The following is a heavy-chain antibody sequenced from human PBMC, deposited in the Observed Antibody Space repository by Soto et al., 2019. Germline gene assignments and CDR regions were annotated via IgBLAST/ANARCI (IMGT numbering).Heavy chain of an antibody. Sequence: PSETLSLTCTVSGGSINNYYWSWIRQPPGKGLEYIGFIHYTGSTSYNPSLKSRVTISVDTSKNQFSLNLDSVTAADTAVYYCARHGNGAPGTGFLDHWGQGTLVTVSS. CDR3: ARHGNGAPGTGFLDH. CDR1: GGSINNYY. V-gene: IGHV4-59*08. J-gene: IGHJ4*02. CDR2: IHYTGST. D-gene: IGHD3-9*01.